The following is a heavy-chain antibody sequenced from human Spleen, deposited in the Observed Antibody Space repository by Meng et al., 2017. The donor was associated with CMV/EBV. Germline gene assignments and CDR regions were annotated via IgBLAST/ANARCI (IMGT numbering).Heavy chain of an antibody. D-gene: IGHD2-2*01. CDR1: GYSFTSYW. Sequence: KVFCKGSGYSFTSYWIGWVRQMPGKGLEWMGIIYPGDSDTRYSPSFQGQVTISADKSISTAYLQWSSLKASDTAMYYCARSYCSSTSCPSYFDYWGQGTLVTVSS. CDR2: IYPGDSDT. J-gene: IGHJ4*02. V-gene: IGHV5-51*01. CDR3: ARSYCSSTSCPSYFDY.